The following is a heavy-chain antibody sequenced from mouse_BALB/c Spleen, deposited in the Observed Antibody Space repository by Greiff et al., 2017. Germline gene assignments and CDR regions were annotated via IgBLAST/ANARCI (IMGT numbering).Heavy chain of an antibody. Sequence: VQLQQSGAQLVRPGTSVKVSCKASGYAFTNYLIEWVKQRPGQGLEWIGVINPGSGGTNYNEKFKGKATLTADKSSSTAYMQLSSLTSDDSAVYFCARGYGNYVNYYAMDYWGQGTSVTVSS. V-gene: IGHV1-54*01. D-gene: IGHD2-10*02. CDR1: GYAFTNYL. CDR3: ARGYGNYVNYYAMDY. J-gene: IGHJ4*01. CDR2: INPGSGGT.